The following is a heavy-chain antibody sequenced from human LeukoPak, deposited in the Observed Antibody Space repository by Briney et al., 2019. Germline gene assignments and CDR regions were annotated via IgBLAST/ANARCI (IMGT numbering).Heavy chain of an antibody. V-gene: IGHV5-51*01. D-gene: IGHD3-3*01. Sequence: RGESLKISCKGSGYSFTSYWIGWVRQMPGKGLEWMGIIYPGDSDTRYSPSFQGQVTISADKSISTAYLQWSSLKASDTAMYYCARSKRITIFGVVNKPPTGFDYWGQGTLVTVSS. CDR1: GYSFTSYW. J-gene: IGHJ4*02. CDR2: IYPGDSDT. CDR3: ARSKRITIFGVVNKPPTGFDY.